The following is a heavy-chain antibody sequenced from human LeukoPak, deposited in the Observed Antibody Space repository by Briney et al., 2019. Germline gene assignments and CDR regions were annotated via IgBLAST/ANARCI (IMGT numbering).Heavy chain of an antibody. CDR1: GYTFTSYG. V-gene: IGHV7-4-1*02. CDR2: IHPNTGNP. D-gene: IGHD3-16*02. CDR3: ARAYQSLGGLSLPDH. J-gene: IGHJ5*02. Sequence: ASVKVSCKASGYTFTSYGISWVRQAPGQGLEWMGWIHPNTGNPTYAQGFTGRFVFSLDTSVGTTYLQISSLKAEDTAVYYCARAYQSLGGLSLPDHWSQGTLVTVSS.